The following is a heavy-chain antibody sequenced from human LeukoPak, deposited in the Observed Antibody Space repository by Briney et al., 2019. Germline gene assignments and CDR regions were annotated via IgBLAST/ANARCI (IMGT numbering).Heavy chain of an antibody. Sequence: SETLSLTCTASGGSISSYYWSWIRQPPGKGLEWIGYIYYSGSTNYNPSLKSRVTISVDTSKNQFSLKLSSVTAADTAIYYCARIGHDLYQTFDSWGHGTLITVSS. CDR2: IYYSGST. J-gene: IGHJ5*01. CDR3: ARIGHDLYQTFDS. CDR1: GGSISSYY. V-gene: IGHV4-59*08. D-gene: IGHD2-2*01.